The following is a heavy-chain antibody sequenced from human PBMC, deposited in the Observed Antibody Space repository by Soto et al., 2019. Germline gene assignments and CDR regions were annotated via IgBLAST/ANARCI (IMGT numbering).Heavy chain of an antibody. V-gene: IGHV3-15*01. CDR1: GFTFSNAW. CDR3: TTTIFGVVNTFDY. CDR2: IKSKTDGGTT. J-gene: IGHJ4*02. D-gene: IGHD3-3*01. Sequence: ESGGGLVKPGGSLRLSCAASGFTFSNAWMSWVRQAPGKGLEWVGRIKSKTDGGTTDYAAPVKGRFTISRDDSKNTLYLQMNSLKTEDTAVYYCTTTIFGVVNTFDYWGQGTLVTVSS.